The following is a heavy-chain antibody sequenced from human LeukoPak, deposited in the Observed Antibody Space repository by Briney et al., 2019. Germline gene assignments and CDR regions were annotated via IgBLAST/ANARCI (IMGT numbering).Heavy chain of an antibody. CDR1: GFTFSSYA. CDR2: ISGSGGST. D-gene: IGHD2-2*02. Sequence: GGSLRLSCAVSGFTFSSYAMSWVRQAPGKGLEWVSAISGSGGSTYYADSVKGRFTISRDNSKNTLYLQMNSLRAEDTAVYYCAKDGPLGYCTSTSCYKGAFDIWGQGTMVTVSS. V-gene: IGHV3-23*01. J-gene: IGHJ3*02. CDR3: AKDGPLGYCTSTSCYKGAFDI.